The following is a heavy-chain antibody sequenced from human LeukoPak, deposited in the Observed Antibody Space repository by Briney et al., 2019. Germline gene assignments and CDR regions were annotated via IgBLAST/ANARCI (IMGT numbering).Heavy chain of an antibody. J-gene: IGHJ4*02. CDR1: GFNFGSYG. D-gene: IGHD6-19*01. CDR2: ISFGGDNT. CDR3: AKDHNPGIAVAGTFNY. V-gene: IGHV3-23*01. Sequence: GSLRLSCAASGFNFGSYGMSWVRQAPGKGLEWVSSISFGGDNTYYADSVKGRLTISRDNSKNSLQLQMNSLRAEDTAVYYCAKDHNPGIAVAGTFNYWGQGTLVTVSS.